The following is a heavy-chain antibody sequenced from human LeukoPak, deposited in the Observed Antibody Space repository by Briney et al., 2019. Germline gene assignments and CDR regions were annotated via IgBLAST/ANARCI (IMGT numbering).Heavy chain of an antibody. V-gene: IGHV1-2*02. D-gene: IGHD3-9*01. Sequence: ASVKVSCKASGYTFTGYYMHWVRQAPGQGLEWMGWINPNSGGTNYAQKFQGRVTMTRDTSISTAYMELSRLRSDDTAVYYCARGPDFDWSIPGSSWFDPWGQGTLVTVSS. J-gene: IGHJ5*02. CDR1: GYTFTGYY. CDR3: ARGPDFDWSIPGSSWFDP. CDR2: INPNSGGT.